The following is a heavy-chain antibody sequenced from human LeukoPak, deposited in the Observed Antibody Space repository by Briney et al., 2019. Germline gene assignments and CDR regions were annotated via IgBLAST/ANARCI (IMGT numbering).Heavy chain of an antibody. Sequence: GGSLRLSCAASVITFTSHAMSGVRQAPGKGLEWVSPISGSGGHTYYGDSVKGRFTIYRKNSKSTLYLKMNSLRAEDTAVYYGGKGGVATMRDGYNYYYYYMEVWGRGTTVTVSS. CDR1: VITFTSHA. D-gene: IGHD5-24*01. V-gene: IGHV3-23*01. CDR3: GKGGVATMRDGYNYYYYYMEV. J-gene: IGHJ6*03. CDR2: ISGSGGHT.